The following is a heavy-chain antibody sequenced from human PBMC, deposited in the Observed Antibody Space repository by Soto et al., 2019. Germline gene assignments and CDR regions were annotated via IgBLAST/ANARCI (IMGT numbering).Heavy chain of an antibody. CDR2: ISSSSNYV. Sequence: GGSLRLSCVASGFTFSSYSMNWVRQAPGKGLEWVSSISSSSNYVYYADSVKGRFTISRDNAKNSLFLQMISLRAEDTGVYYCTRSSRQYKWNELRYCGQGTLGTVSS. CDR3: TRSSRQYKWNELRY. J-gene: IGHJ4*02. D-gene: IGHD1-20*01. CDR1: GFTFSSYS. V-gene: IGHV3-21*01.